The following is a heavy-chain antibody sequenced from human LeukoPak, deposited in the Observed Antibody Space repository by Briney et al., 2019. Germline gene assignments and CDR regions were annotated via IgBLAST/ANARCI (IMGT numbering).Heavy chain of an antibody. CDR2: ISFDGSIE. J-gene: IGHJ4*02. CDR3: AKDLQHLVRTLSSDY. Sequence: GGSLRLSCAASGFSFSNYGMHWVRQSPGKGLEWVAVISFDGSIEYYSDSVKGRFTISRDDSTNTLYLQMNSLSPEDTALYYCAKDLQHLVRTLSSDYWGQGTLVTVSS. D-gene: IGHD6-13*01. CDR1: GFSFSNYG. V-gene: IGHV3-30*18.